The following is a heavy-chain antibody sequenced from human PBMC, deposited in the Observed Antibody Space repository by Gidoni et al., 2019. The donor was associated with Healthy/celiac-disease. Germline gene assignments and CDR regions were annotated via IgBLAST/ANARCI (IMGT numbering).Heavy chain of an antibody. D-gene: IGHD3-10*01. CDR2: IYYSGST. CDR1: GGSISSSSYY. Sequence: QLQLQESGPGLVKPSETLSLTCTVSGGSISSSSYYWGWIRQPPGKGLEWIGSIYYSGSTYYNPSLKSRVTISVDTSKNQFSLKLSSVTAADTAVYYCARYDHYGSGSADAFDIWGQGTMVTVSS. V-gene: IGHV4-39*01. J-gene: IGHJ3*02. CDR3: ARYDHYGSGSADAFDI.